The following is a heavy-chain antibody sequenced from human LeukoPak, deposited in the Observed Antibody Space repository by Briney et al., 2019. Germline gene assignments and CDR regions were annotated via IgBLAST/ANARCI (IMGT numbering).Heavy chain of an antibody. V-gene: IGHV1-18*01. CDR3: ASSKTSCSSTSCYDPFDY. D-gene: IGHD2-2*01. J-gene: IGHJ4*02. Sequence: ASVKVSCKASGYTLTSYGISWVRQAPGRGLEWMAWISAHNGNTNYAQNLRDRVTLTTDTSTSTVYMELRSLRSDDTAVYYCASSKTSCSSTSCYDPFDYWGQGTLVTVSS. CDR2: ISAHNGNT. CDR1: GYTLTSYG.